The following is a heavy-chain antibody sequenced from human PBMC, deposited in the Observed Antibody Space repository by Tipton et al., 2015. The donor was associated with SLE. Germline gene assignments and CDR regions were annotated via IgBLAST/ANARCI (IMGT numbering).Heavy chain of an antibody. V-gene: IGHV4-59*11. J-gene: IGHJ3*02. D-gene: IGHD5-18*01. CDR2: IYYSGST. CDR3: ARDYGGGYSDGDAFDI. CDR1: GGSISSHY. Sequence: TLSLTCTASGGSISSHYWSWLRQPPGKGLEWIGYIYYSGSTNYNPSLQSRVTISVDTSKNQFSLKLSSVTAADTAVYYCARDYGGGYSDGDAFDIWGQGTMVTVSS.